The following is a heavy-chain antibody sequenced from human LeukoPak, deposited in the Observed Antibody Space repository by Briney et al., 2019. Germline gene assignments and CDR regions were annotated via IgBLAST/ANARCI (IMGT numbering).Heavy chain of an antibody. V-gene: IGHV1-2*02. Sequence: ASVKVSCKTSGYTFTGYYIHWVRQAPGQGLEWMGLVNPSSGGTHYAQKFQGRVTMTRDTSISTAYMELSSLRSDDTGVYYCARDFSGSYDCWGRGTLVTVFS. J-gene: IGHJ4*02. CDR1: GYTFTGYY. CDR3: ARDFSGSYDC. D-gene: IGHD1-26*01. CDR2: VNPSSGGT.